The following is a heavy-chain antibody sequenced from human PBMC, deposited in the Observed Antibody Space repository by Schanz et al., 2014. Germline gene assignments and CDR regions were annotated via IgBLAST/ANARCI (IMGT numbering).Heavy chain of an antibody. V-gene: IGHV3-23*01. CDR3: AKDHAGSDILTALGN. CDR2: ISGSGGST. D-gene: IGHD3-9*01. J-gene: IGHJ1*01. Sequence: EVQLLESGGGLVQPGGSLRLSCAASGFTFTNYAMTWVRQAPGKGLEWVSGISGSGGSTDDADSVKGRFTISRDNSKNTLYLQMNGLRAEDTAVYYCAKDHAGSDILTALGNWGQGTLVTVSS. CDR1: GFTFTNYA.